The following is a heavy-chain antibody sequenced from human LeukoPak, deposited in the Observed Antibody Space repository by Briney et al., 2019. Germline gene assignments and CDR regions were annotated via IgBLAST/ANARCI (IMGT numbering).Heavy chain of an antibody. CDR2: IIPIFGTA. CDR1: GGTFSSYA. J-gene: IGHJ6*03. D-gene: IGHD6-13*01. Sequence: SVKVSCKASGGTFSSYAISWVRQAPGQGLEWMGGIIPIFGTANYAQKFQGRVTITTDESTSTAYMELSSLRSEDTAVYYCARDYRPSGIAAADTYYYYYYYMDVWGKGTTVTVSS. CDR3: ARDYRPSGIAAADTYYYYYYYMDV. V-gene: IGHV1-69*05.